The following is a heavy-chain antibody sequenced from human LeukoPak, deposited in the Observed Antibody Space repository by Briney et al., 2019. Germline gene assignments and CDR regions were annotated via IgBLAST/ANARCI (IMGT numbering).Heavy chain of an antibody. D-gene: IGHD6-6*01. Sequence: GEPLKTSCKASGYSFTTYWIAWLRQMPGKGREWMGIIYPGDSDTRYSPSFQGQVTIPADKSIINAYLQWSSLKASDTAMYYCARDSSSSTLDAFDIWGQGTMVTGSS. J-gene: IGHJ3*02. CDR3: ARDSSSSTLDAFDI. CDR1: GYSFTTYW. V-gene: IGHV5-51*01. CDR2: IYPGDSDT.